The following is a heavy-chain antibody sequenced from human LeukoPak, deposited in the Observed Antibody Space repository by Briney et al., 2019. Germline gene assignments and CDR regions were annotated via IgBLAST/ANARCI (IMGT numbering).Heavy chain of an antibody. CDR1: GFTFSSYS. D-gene: IGHD6-13*01. CDR3: ASELCIPQAGWQIQH. CDR2: ISSSSSYI. J-gene: IGHJ1*01. V-gene: IGHV3-21*01. Sequence: GGSLRLSCAASGFTFSSYSMNWVRQAPGKGLEWVSSISSSSSYIYYADSVKGRFTISRDNSKNTMYLQMSSLRVDDTAVYYCASELCIPQAGWQIQHWGQGTLVTVSS.